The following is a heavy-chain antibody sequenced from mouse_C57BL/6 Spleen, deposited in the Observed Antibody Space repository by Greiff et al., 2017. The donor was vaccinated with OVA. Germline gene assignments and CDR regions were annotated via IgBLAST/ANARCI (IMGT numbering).Heavy chain of an antibody. V-gene: IGHV1-50*01. CDR3: GREGRDY. CDR1: GYTFTSYW. D-gene: IGHD3-3*01. J-gene: IGHJ2*01. CDR2: IDPSDSYT. Sequence: QVQLQQPGAELVKPGASVKLSCKASGYTFTSYWMQWVKQRPGQGLEWIGEIDPSDSYTNYNQKFKGKATLTVDTSSSTAYMQLSSLTSEDSAVYYCGREGRDYWGQGTTLTVSS.